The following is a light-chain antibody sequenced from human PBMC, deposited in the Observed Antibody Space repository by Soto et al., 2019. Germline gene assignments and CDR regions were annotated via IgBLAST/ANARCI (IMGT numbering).Light chain of an antibody. CDR3: QQYNIWPYT. Sequence: IVLTQSPATMSVSPGARATLSCRASQSVSSPLAWYQQKPRKAPKLLIYDTSSRERGIPARFSGSGSGTEFTLTISSLQSEDFAIYYCQQYNIWPYTFGQGTKVDIK. V-gene: IGKV3-15*01. CDR2: DTS. CDR1: QSVSSP. J-gene: IGKJ2*01.